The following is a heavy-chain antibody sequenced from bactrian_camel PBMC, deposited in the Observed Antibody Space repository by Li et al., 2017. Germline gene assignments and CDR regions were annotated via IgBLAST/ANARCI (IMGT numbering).Heavy chain of an antibody. CDR2: IYTTGGST. CDR3: AAHLGEIADWGDWNKADY. Sequence: VQLVESGGGSVQAGGSLTLSCTYTYSRYCMGWFRQAPGKGREEVAVIYTTGGSTRYADSVKGRFTISKDSATNTLYLQMNSLKPEDTAVYYCAAHLGEIADWGDWNKADYWGQGTQVTVS. J-gene: IGHJ4*01. D-gene: IGHD5*01. CDR1: YTYSRYC. V-gene: IGHV3S42*01.